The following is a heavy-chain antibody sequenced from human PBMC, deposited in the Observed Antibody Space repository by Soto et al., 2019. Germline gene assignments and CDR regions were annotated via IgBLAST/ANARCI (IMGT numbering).Heavy chain of an antibody. CDR3: AKQRGYSSGWYGAFDL. V-gene: IGHV3-23*01. Sequence: EVQLLESGGGLVPPGGSLRLSCAASGFTFTSYAMSWVRQAPGKGLEWVSLISGSGGSTYYADSVKGRFTISRDDSKNAVYLQMDSLRAEDTAVYYCAKQRGYSSGWYGAFDLWGQGTMVTVSS. CDR1: GFTFTSYA. J-gene: IGHJ3*01. D-gene: IGHD6-19*01. CDR2: ISGSGGST.